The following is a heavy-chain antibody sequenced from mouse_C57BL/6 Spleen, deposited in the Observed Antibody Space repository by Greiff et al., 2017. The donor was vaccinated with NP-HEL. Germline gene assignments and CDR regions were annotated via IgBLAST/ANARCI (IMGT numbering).Heavy chain of an antibody. CDR3: TRSRDGYYPAWFAY. D-gene: IGHD2-3*01. CDR1: GYTFTSYW. Sequence: EVQLQESGTVLARPGASVKMSCKTSGYTFTSYWMHWVKQRPGQGLEWIGAIYPGNSDTSYNQKFKGKAKLTTVTSASTAYMELSSLTNEESAVYYCTRSRDGYYPAWFAYWGQGTLVTVSA. J-gene: IGHJ3*01. CDR2: IYPGNSDT. V-gene: IGHV1-5*01.